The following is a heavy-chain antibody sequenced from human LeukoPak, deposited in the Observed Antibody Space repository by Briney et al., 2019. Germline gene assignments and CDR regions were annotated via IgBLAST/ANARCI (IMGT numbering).Heavy chain of an antibody. D-gene: IGHD6-19*01. CDR2: ISSSNSYI. Sequence: KPGGSLRLSCAASGFTFSSYSMNWVRQAPGKGLEWVSSISSSNSYIYNADSVKGRFTISRDNAKNSLYLQMNSLRAEDTAVYYCARDQGLLVVAGRFGYWGRGTGVSVSS. J-gene: IGHJ4*02. V-gene: IGHV3-21*01. CDR3: ARDQGLLVVAGRFGY. CDR1: GFTFSSYS.